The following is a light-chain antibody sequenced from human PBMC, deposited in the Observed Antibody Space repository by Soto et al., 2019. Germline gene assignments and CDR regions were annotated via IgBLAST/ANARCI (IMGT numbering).Light chain of an antibody. CDR2: GNS. V-gene: IGLV1-40*01. Sequence: QAVVTQPPSVSGAPGQRVTLSCTGSSSNIGAGYDVHWYQQLPGTAPKLLIYGNSNRPSGVPDRFSGSKSGTSASLAITGLQAEDEADYYCQSYDSSLSVVVFGGGTKVTVL. CDR3: QSYDSSLSVVV. J-gene: IGLJ2*01. CDR1: SSNIGAGYD.